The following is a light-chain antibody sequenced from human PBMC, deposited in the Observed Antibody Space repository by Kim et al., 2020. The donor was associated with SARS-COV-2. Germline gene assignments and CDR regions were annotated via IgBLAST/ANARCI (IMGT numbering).Light chain of an antibody. V-gene: IGLV1-51*01. Sequence: KVTISCSGSSCNIGNNNCVSWYQQLPGTAPKLLIYDNNKRPSGIPDRFSGSKSGTSATLGISGLQTGDEADYYCGTWDSSLTTVAFGGGTQLTVL. J-gene: IGLJ2*01. CDR2: DNN. CDR1: SCNIGNNN. CDR3: GTWDSSLTTVA.